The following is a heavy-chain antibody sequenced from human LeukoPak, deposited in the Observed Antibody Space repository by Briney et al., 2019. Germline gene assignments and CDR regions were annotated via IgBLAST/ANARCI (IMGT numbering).Heavy chain of an antibody. CDR3: ARDLGVGAAVYFDF. CDR2: TYYRSKWYN. V-gene: IGHV6-1*01. J-gene: IGHJ4*02. D-gene: IGHD6-13*01. CDR1: GDSVSRNSAT. Sequence: SQTLSLTCAISGDSVSRNSATWNWIRQSPSRGLEWLGRTYYRSKWYNDYAVSVKSRITINPDTSKNQFSLQLNSVTPDDTAVYYCARDLGVGAAVYFDFWGQGTLVTVSS.